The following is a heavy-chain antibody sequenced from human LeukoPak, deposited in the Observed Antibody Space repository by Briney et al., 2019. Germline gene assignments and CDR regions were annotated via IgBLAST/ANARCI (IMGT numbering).Heavy chain of an antibody. J-gene: IGHJ3*02. Sequence: GESLKISCKGSGYSFTNYWIGWVRQMPGKGLEYMGIIYPGDSETKYSPSFQGQVTISADKSISTAYLQWSSLKASDTAMYYCARRLSNYDFWSGYYPGNAFDIWGQGTMVTVSS. D-gene: IGHD3-3*01. V-gene: IGHV5-51*01. CDR3: ARRLSNYDFWSGYYPGNAFDI. CDR2: IYPGDSET. CDR1: GYSFTNYW.